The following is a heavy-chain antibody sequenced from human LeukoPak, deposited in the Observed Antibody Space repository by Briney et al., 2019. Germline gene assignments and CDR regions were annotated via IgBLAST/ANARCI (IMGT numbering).Heavy chain of an antibody. D-gene: IGHD2-2*01. CDR1: GGSISSGDYY. J-gene: IGHJ4*02. CDR2: IYYSGST. V-gene: IGHV4-30-4*01. Sequence: PSETLSLTCTVSGGSISSGDYYWSWIRQPPGKGLEWIGYIYYSGSTYYNPSLKSRVTISVDTSKNQFSLKLSSVTAADTAVYYCARTHETIGYCSSTSCYVGGYFDYWGQGTLVTVSS. CDR3: ARTHETIGYCSSTSCYVGGYFDY.